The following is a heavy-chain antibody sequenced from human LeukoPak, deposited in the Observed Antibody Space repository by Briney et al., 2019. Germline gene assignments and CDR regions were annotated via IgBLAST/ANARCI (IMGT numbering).Heavy chain of an antibody. CDR3: ARGGNWKYYYYMDV. CDR1: GQSIINNYY. V-gene: IGHV4-38-2*02. D-gene: IGHD1-1*01. J-gene: IGHJ6*03. CDR2: INHSGST. Sequence: PSETLSLTCTVSGQSIINNYYWGWIRQSPGKGLEWIGEINHSGSTNYNPSLKSRVTISVDTSKNQFSLKLSSVTAADTAVYYCARGGNWKYYYYMDVWGKGTTVTVSS.